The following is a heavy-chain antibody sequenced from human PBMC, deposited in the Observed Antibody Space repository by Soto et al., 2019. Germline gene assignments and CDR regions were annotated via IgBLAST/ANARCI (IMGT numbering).Heavy chain of an antibody. J-gene: IGHJ6*02. CDR1: GFTFGDYA. Sequence: GGSLRLSCTASGFTFGDYAMSWFRQAPGKGLEWVGFIRSKAYGGTTEYAASVKGRFTISRDDSKSIAYLQMNSLKTEDTAVYYCTRAPPIAAAPVGMDIWGQGTTVTVSS. CDR2: IRSKAYGGTT. D-gene: IGHD6-13*01. CDR3: TRAPPIAAAPVGMDI. V-gene: IGHV3-49*03.